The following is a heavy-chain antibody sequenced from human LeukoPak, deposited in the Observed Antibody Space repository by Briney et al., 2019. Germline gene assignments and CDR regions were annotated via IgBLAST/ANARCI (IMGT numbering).Heavy chain of an antibody. J-gene: IGHJ4*02. CDR2: IRQDGSDK. CDR3: ARWAQYGNSWSLDY. CDR1: GFSFR. D-gene: IGHD6-13*01. V-gene: IGHV3-7*03. Sequence: GGSLRLSCAASGFSFRMSWVRQAPGKGLEWVANIRQDGSDKYYVGSVKGRFTMSRDNAKNSLNLQMSSLRAEDTAVYYCARWAQYGNSWSLDYWGQGTLVTVSS.